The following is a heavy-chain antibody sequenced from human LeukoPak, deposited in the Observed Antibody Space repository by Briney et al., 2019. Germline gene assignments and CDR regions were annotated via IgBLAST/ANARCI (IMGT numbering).Heavy chain of an antibody. V-gene: IGHV1-18*01. Sequence: ASVKVSCKASGYTFSAYGITWVRQAPGQGLEWMAWTSGTGYNTDYTQRFQGRVSVTTDTSTSTAFLEVRSLGSEDTAIYYCARSQCPDSTSCYYFFYFDFWGQGTPVTVST. D-gene: IGHD2-2*01. CDR2: TSGTGYNT. CDR1: GYTFSAYG. J-gene: IGHJ4*02. CDR3: ARSQCPDSTSCYYFFYFDF.